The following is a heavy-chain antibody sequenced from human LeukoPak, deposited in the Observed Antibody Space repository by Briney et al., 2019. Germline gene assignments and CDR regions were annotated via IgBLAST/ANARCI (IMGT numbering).Heavy chain of an antibody. D-gene: IGHD2-2*01. CDR3: AITRVVPAVEDYYYYYGMDV. J-gene: IGHJ6*02. Sequence: ASVKVSCKASGYTFTGYYMHWVRQAPGQGLEWMGWINPNSGGTNYAQKLQGRVTMTTDTSTSTAYMELRSLRSDDTAVYYCAITRVVPAVEDYYYYYGMDVWGQGTTVTVSS. CDR2: INPNSGGT. CDR1: GYTFTGYY. V-gene: IGHV1-2*02.